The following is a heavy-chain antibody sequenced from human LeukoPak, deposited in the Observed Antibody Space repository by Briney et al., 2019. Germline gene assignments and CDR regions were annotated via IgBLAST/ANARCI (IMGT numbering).Heavy chain of an antibody. Sequence: SETLSLTCAVSGGSISSGGYSWSWIRQPPGKGLEWIGYIYHSGSTYYNPSLKSRVTISVDRSKNQFSLKLSSVTAADTAVYYCARGYFESGSYPNNWFDPWGQGTLVTVSS. V-gene: IGHV4-30-2*01. CDR2: IYHSGST. D-gene: IGHD1-26*01. CDR3: ARGYFESGSYPNNWFDP. CDR1: GGSISSGGYS. J-gene: IGHJ5*02.